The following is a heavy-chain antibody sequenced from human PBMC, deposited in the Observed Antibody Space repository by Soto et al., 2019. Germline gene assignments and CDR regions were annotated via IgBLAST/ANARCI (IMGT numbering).Heavy chain of an antibody. D-gene: IGHD5-12*01. Sequence: EVQLLESGGGLVQPGGSLRLSCAASGFTFSSYAMSWVRQAPGKGLEWVSAISGSGGSTYYADSVKGRFTISRDNSKNTLYLQMNSLRAEDTAVYYCAKDQGSGYEPDYYYYYYMDVWGKGTTVTVSS. J-gene: IGHJ6*03. V-gene: IGHV3-23*01. CDR1: GFTFSSYA. CDR3: AKDQGSGYEPDYYYYYYMDV. CDR2: ISGSGGST.